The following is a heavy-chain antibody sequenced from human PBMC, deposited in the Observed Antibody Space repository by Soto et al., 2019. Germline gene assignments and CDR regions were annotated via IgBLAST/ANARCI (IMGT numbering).Heavy chain of an antibody. J-gene: IGHJ5*02. CDR2: IYYSGST. CDR1: GGSISSYY. CDR3: ARRAVAGTDWFDP. V-gene: IGHV4-59*01. D-gene: IGHD6-19*01. Sequence: SETLSLTCTVSGGSISSYYWSWIRQPPGKGLGWIGYIYYSGSTNYNPSLKSRVTISVDTSKNQFSLKLSSVTAADTAVYYCARRAVAGTDWFDPWGQGTLVTVSS.